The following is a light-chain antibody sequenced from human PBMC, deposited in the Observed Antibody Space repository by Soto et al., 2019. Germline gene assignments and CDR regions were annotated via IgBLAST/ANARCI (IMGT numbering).Light chain of an antibody. CDR1: SSDVSAYDY. CDR2: DLN. CDR3: CSYAGSSNV. J-gene: IGLJ1*01. Sequence: QSALTQPRSVSGSPGQSVTISCTGTSSDVSAYDYVSWYQHHPGRPPKLIIYDLNKRPSGVPDRFSGSKSGNTASLTISGLQAEDEAAYYCCSYAGSSNVFGTGTKVTVL. V-gene: IGLV2-11*01.